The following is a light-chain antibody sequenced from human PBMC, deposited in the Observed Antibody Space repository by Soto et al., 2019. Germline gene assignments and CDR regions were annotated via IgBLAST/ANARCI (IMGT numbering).Light chain of an antibody. Sequence: EIVLTQSPGTLSLSPGETATLSCWASQSVSSTSLAWYQQKPGLAPRLLIYGASNRATGIPDRFSGSGSETDFTLTISSLEPEDSAVYYCQQRSNWPSLTFGGGTKVDIK. CDR3: QQRSNWPSLT. CDR1: QSVSSTS. J-gene: IGKJ4*01. CDR2: GAS. V-gene: IGKV3D-20*02.